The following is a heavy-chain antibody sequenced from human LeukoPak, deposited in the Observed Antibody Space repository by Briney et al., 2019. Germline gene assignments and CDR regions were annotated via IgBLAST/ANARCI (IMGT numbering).Heavy chain of an antibody. J-gene: IGHJ3*02. Sequence: PSETLSLTCTVPGGSISSSDYYWTWIRQPPGKGLERIGYIYSSGSTNYNPSLGSRVTISVDTSKNQFSLKLSSVTAADTAVYYCAKTVRQWLANDAFAIWGQGTMVTVSS. CDR1: GGSISSSDYY. D-gene: IGHD6-19*01. V-gene: IGHV4-61*08. CDR2: IYSSGST. CDR3: AKTVRQWLANDAFAI.